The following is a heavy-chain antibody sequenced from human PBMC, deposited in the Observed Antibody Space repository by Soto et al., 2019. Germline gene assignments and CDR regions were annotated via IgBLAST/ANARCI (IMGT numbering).Heavy chain of an antibody. Sequence: EVQLLESGGGLVQPGGSLRLSCAASGFTFSSYAMSWVRQAPGKGLEWVSTISGGGGSTYYADSVKGRFTISRDNSKNTVYEQMNSLRAEDTAVYSCENHLGGDCYDCWGQGTMVTVS. J-gene: IGHJ4*02. CDR3: ENHLGGDCYDC. V-gene: IGHV3-23*01. D-gene: IGHD2-21*01. CDR1: GFTFSSYA. CDR2: ISGGGGST.